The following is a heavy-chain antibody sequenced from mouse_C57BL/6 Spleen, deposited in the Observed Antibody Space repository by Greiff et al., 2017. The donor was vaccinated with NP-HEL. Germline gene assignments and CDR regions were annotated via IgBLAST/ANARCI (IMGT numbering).Heavy chain of an antibody. CDR3: ARRELGRGEDWFAY. D-gene: IGHD4-1*01. Sequence: ESGPGLVKPSQSLSLTCSVTGYSITSGYYWNWIRQFPGNKLEWMGYISYDGSNTYIPPLKNRISITRDTSKNQLFLKLNSATTEYTATYYCARRELGRGEDWFAYWGQGTLVTVSA. V-gene: IGHV3-6*01. CDR2: ISYDGSN. CDR1: GYSITSGYY. J-gene: IGHJ3*01.